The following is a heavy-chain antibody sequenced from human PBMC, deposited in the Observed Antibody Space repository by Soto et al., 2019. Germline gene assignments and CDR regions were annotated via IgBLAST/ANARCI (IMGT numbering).Heavy chain of an antibody. D-gene: IGHD5-18*01. CDR3: VRGYSYGSYPYYYYGMDV. CDR2: INSDGSST. CDR1: GFTFSNFW. V-gene: IGHV3-74*01. Sequence: GGSLRLSCAASGFTFSNFWMHWVRQAPGKGLVWVSRINSDGSSTNYAESVKGRSTISRDNAKNTLYLQMISLRAEDTAVYYCVRGYSYGSYPYYYYGMDVWGQGTTVTVPS. J-gene: IGHJ6*02.